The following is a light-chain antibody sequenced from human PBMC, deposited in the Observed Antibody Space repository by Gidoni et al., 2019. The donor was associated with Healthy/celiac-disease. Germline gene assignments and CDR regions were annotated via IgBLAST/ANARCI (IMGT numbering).Light chain of an antibody. Sequence: EIVLTQSSVTLSLSPGERATLSCRASQSVSSSYLAGYQQKPGQAPMLLIYGASTRDTCSPERFSGSGSGTDCTIIIIRLEPEDFAVYYCQQYGSSTALTFGGGTKVEIK. J-gene: IGKJ4*01. CDR1: QSVSSSY. CDR2: GAS. CDR3: QQYGSSTALT. V-gene: IGKV3-20*01.